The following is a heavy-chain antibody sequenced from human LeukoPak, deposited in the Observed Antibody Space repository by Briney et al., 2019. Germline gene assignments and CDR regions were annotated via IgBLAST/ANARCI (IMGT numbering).Heavy chain of an antibody. J-gene: IGHJ4*02. V-gene: IGHV3-30-3*01. CDR2: VSYDGSNK. CDR3: ATIGDRRTGELYRIDY. D-gene: IGHD7-27*01. CDR1: GFTFSNYA. Sequence: GRSLGLSCAASGFTFSNYAMHWVRQAPGKGLEWVAVVSYDGSNKYYADSVKGRFTISRDNSKNTLYLQMNSLRAEDAAIYYCATIGDRRTGELYRIDYWGQGTLVTVSS.